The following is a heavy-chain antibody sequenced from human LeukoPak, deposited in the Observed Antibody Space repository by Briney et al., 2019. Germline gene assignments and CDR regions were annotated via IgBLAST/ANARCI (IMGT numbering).Heavy chain of an antibody. CDR2: INPSRNT. CDR3: ASLTTADAFDI. Sequence: SETLSLTCAVFGGSFSGYYWNWIRQPPGKGLEWIGQINPSRNTNYNPSLKSRVTISVDTSKNQFSLKVSSVTAADTAVYYCASLTTADAFDIWGQGTMVTVSS. V-gene: IGHV4-34*01. D-gene: IGHD3-22*01. J-gene: IGHJ3*02. CDR1: GGSFSGYY.